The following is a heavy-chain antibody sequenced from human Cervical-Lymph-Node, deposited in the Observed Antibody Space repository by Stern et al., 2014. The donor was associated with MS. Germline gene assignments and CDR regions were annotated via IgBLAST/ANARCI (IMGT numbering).Heavy chain of an antibody. D-gene: IGHD4-11*01. Sequence: VQLVQSGAAVKKPGESLKISCSISGDSFPRYAIAWVRQMPGKELEWMGMFYPSDSDIRYRPSFQGQVTISADQSISTAYLQWSSLKASDTAIYYCATSLDADYIGYFDSWGQGTLVTVSS. CDR2: FYPSDSDI. CDR1: GDSFPRYA. V-gene: IGHV5-51*03. J-gene: IGHJ4*02. CDR3: ATSLDADYIGYFDS.